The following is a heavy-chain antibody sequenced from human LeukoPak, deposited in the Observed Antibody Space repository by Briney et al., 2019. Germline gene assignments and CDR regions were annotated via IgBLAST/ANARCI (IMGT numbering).Heavy chain of an antibody. D-gene: IGHD5-18*01. J-gene: IGHJ4*02. CDR1: GFTFNTYW. V-gene: IGHV3-74*01. CDR2: INSDGRST. Sequence: GGSLRLSCAASGFTFNTYWMHWVRQAPGKGLVWVSHINSDGRSTTYADSVKGRFTISRDNAQNTLYLQMNSLRAEDTAVYYCARDRGYSPDYWGQGTLVTVSS. CDR3: ARDRGYSPDY.